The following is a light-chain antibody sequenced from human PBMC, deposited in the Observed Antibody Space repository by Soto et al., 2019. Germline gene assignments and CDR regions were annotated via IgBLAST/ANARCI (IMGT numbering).Light chain of an antibody. Sequence: QSALTQPRSVSGSHGLSVTISCTGSSSDVGGYSHVSWFQQHPGKAPKLMIYDVTKRPSGVPDRFSGSKSGNTASLTISGLQAEDESDYYCCSFAGTYTIFGGGTNFTVL. J-gene: IGLJ2*01. CDR2: DVT. V-gene: IGLV2-11*01. CDR1: SSDVGGYSH. CDR3: CSFAGTYTI.